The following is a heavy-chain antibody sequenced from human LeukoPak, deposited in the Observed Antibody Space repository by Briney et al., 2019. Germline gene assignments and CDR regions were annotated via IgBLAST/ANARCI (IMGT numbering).Heavy chain of an antibody. J-gene: IGHJ4*02. CDR3: IRGDGWYFAY. CDR2: INHDGSIK. D-gene: IGHD5-24*01. CDR1: RFIFKTYW. Sequence: GGSRRLSCTASRFIFKTYWMHWVRQAPGKGLEWVANINHDGSIKNYVDSVRGRFTISRGDAKNSLYLQMDGLRVDDTAVYYCIRGDGWYFAYWGQGALVTVSS. V-gene: IGHV3-7*03.